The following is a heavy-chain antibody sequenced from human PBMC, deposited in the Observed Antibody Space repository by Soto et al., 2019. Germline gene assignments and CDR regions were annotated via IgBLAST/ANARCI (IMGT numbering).Heavy chain of an antibody. D-gene: IGHD3-10*01. V-gene: IGHV1-24*01. CDR1: GYTLTELS. Sequence: ASVKVSCKVSGYTLTELSMHWVRQAPGKGLEWMGGFDPEDGETIYAQKFQGRVTMTEDTSTDTAYMELSGLRSEDTAVYYCATQSWLLWFGEFRPFDPWGQGTLVTVSS. J-gene: IGHJ5*02. CDR2: FDPEDGET. CDR3: ATQSWLLWFGEFRPFDP.